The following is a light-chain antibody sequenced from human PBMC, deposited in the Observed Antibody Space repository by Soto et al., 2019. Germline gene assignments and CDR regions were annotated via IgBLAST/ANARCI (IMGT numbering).Light chain of an antibody. CDR2: EVS. CDR1: QGIGNA. CDR3: QHLNSYPIT. J-gene: IGKJ5*01. Sequence: AIQMTQSPSSLSASVGDRVTIYCRASQGIGNALGWYQQKPGKAPKLLIYEVSTLQSGVPSRFSGSGSGTDFTLTISSLQPEDFATYYCQHLNSYPITFGQGTRLEI. V-gene: IGKV1-13*02.